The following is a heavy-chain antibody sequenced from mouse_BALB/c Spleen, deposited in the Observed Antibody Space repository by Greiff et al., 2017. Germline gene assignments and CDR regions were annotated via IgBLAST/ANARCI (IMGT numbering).Heavy chain of an antibody. CDR1: GYTFTSYW. CDR3: ARGYYGNYNYAMDY. D-gene: IGHD2-1*01. J-gene: IGHJ4*01. Sequence: QVQLKQSGAELARPGASVKLSCKASGYTFTSYWMQWVKQRPGQGLEWIGAIYPGDGDTRYTQKFKGKATLTADKSSSTAYMQLSSLASEDSAVYYCARGYYGNYNYAMDYWGQGTSVTVSS. CDR2: IYPGDGDT. V-gene: IGHV1-87*01.